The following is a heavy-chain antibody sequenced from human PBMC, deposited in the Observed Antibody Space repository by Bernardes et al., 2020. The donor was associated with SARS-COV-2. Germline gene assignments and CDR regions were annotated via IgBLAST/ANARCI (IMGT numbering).Heavy chain of an antibody. CDR3: ARSYYDFWSGYDAFDI. V-gene: IGHV3-64*01. Sequence: GSLRLSCAASGFTFSSYAMHWVRQAPGKGLEYVSAISSNGGSTYYANSVKGRFTISRDNSKNTLYLQMGSLRAEDMAVYYCARSYYDFWSGYDAFDIWGQGTMVTVSS. D-gene: IGHD3-3*01. CDR2: ISSNGGST. J-gene: IGHJ3*02. CDR1: GFTFSSYA.